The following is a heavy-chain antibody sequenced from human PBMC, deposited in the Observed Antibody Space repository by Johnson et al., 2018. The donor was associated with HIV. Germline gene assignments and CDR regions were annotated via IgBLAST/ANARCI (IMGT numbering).Heavy chain of an antibody. CDR1: GFTFDDYG. J-gene: IGHJ3*02. V-gene: IGHV3-20*04. CDR3: ARDRGYWDAFDI. D-gene: IGHD3-22*01. CDR2: INSDGSST. Sequence: VQLVESGGGVVRPGGSLRLSCAASGFTFDDYGMSWVRQAPGKGLEWVSGINSDGSSTSYADSVKGRFTIYRDNAKNTLYLQMNSLRAEDTAVYYCARDRGYWDAFDIWGQGTMVTVSS.